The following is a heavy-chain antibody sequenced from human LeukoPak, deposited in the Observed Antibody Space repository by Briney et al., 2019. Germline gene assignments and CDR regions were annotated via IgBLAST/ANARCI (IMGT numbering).Heavy chain of an antibody. D-gene: IGHD2-2*01. CDR1: GFTFRSYW. Sequence: GGSLRLSCAASGFTFRSYWMHWVRHAPGKGLVWVSRINSDGRSTSYADSVKGRFTISRDNAKNTLYLQMNSLRAEDTAVYYCARGRGSTSRPNWFDPWGQGTLVTVSS. V-gene: IGHV3-74*01. CDR2: INSDGRST. J-gene: IGHJ5*02. CDR3: ARGRGSTSRPNWFDP.